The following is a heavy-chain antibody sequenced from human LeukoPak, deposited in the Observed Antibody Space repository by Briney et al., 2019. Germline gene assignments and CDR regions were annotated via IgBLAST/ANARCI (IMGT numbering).Heavy chain of an antibody. J-gene: IGHJ4*02. CDR3: ARGGSYSSLDY. CDR1: GFTFSSYA. CDR2: IYSGGST. V-gene: IGHV3-53*01. D-gene: IGHD1-26*01. Sequence: GGSLRLSCAASGFTFSSYAMSWVRQAPGKGLEWVSVIYSGGSTYYADSVKGRFTISRDNSKNTLYLQMNSLRAEDTAVYYCARGGSYSSLDYWGQGTLVTVSS.